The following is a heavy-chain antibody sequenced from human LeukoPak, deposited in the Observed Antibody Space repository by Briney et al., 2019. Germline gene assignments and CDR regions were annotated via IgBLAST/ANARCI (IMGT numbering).Heavy chain of an antibody. D-gene: IGHD4-11*01. Sequence: PGGSPRLSCAASGFTFIDYYMSWVRQAPGKGLEWISYMSSGTTIYYAESMKGRFTISRDNSKSSLYLHMNSLGAEDTAIYYCARVYRRNSYYAIDFWGQGTLVIVSS. V-gene: IGHV3-69-1*02. J-gene: IGHJ4*02. CDR1: GFTFIDYY. CDR2: MSSGTTI. CDR3: ARVYRRNSYYAIDF.